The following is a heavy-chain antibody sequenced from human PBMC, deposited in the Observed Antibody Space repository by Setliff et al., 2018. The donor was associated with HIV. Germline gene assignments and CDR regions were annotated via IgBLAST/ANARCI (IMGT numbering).Heavy chain of an antibody. Sequence: SVKVSCKTSGGTLSNYVITWVRQAPGQGLEWMGMIIPMYNIPAYAQKFQGRVTVTKDESTGTVYMELSSLRAEDTAVYYCARKAGYCPHGGCWSPLDYWGQGTLGTVSS. CDR3: ARKAGYCPHGGCWSPLDY. CDR1: GGTLSNYV. J-gene: IGHJ4*02. D-gene: IGHD2-8*01. CDR2: IIPMYNIP. V-gene: IGHV1-69*05.